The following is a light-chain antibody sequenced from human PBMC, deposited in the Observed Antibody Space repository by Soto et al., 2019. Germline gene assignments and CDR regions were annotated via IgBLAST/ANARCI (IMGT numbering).Light chain of an antibody. J-gene: IGKJ1*01. V-gene: IGKV3-15*01. CDR1: QSVTNSY. CDR3: QQYNNWPRT. CDR2: GIS. Sequence: EVVLTQSPGTLSLFPLEISTLSCSASQSVTNSYLAWFQQKPGQAPRPLIYGISNRATGIPARFSGSGSGTEFTLTISSLQSEDFAVYYCQQYNNWPRTFGQGTKV.